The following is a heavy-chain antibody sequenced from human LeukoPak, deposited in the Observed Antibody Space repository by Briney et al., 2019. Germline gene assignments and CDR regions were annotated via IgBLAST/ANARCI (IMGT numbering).Heavy chain of an antibody. CDR3: ARALYYDFWSGSPDDAFDI. CDR1: GFTFDDYG. D-gene: IGHD3-3*01. Sequence: GGSLRLSCAASGFTFDDYGMSWVRQAPGKGLEWVSGNWNGGSTGYADSVKGRFTISRDNAKNSLYLQMNSLRAEDTALYHCARALYYDFWSGSPDDAFDIWGQGTVVTVSS. J-gene: IGHJ3*02. CDR2: NWNGGST. V-gene: IGHV3-20*01.